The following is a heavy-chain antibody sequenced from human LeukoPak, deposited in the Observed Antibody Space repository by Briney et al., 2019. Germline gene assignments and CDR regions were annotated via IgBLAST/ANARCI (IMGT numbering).Heavy chain of an antibody. D-gene: IGHD6-13*01. J-gene: IGHJ6*03. CDR2: IYYSGST. CDR1: GGSLSSYY. V-gene: IGHV4-59*01. Sequence: SETLSLTCTVSGGSLSSYYWSWIRQPPGRGLEWIGYIYYSGSTNYNPSLKSRVTISVDTSKNQFSLKLSSVTAADTAVYHCARAQHGGDYYYYYMDVWGKGTTVTVSS. CDR3: ARAQHGGDYYYYYMDV.